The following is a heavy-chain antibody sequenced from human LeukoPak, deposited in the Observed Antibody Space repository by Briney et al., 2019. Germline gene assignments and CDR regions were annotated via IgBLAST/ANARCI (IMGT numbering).Heavy chain of an antibody. CDR2: ISGRGGST. Sequence: PGGSLRLSCAASGFTFSSYAMSWVRQAPGKGLEWVSAISGRGGSTYYADSVKGRFTISRDNSKNTLYLQMNSLRAEDTDVYYCAKATSIAARPPFDYWGQGTLVTVSS. J-gene: IGHJ4*02. V-gene: IGHV3-23*01. CDR1: GFTFSSYA. CDR3: AKATSIAARPPFDY. D-gene: IGHD6-6*01.